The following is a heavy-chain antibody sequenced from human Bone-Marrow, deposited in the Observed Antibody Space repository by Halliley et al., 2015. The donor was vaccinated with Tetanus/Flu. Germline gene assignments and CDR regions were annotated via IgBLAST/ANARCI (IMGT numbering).Heavy chain of an antibody. V-gene: IGHV5-10-1*01. D-gene: IGHD4-17*01. J-gene: IGHJ6*02. CDR2: IVPSDSYP. Sequence: IVPSDSYPNHSPSFQGHVTISADKSISTAYLQWSSLKASDTAMYYCARRPAVTTYDYYFYGMDVWGQGTTVTVSS. CDR3: ARRPAVTTYDYYFYGMDV.